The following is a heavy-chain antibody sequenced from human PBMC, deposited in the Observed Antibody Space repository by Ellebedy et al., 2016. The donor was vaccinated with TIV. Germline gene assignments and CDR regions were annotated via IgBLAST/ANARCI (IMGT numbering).Heavy chain of an antibody. CDR3: ARTDLRYGMDV. J-gene: IGHJ6*02. D-gene: IGHD3-16*01. Sequence: GSLRLXXTVSGYSIRSGYSWGWIRQPPGKGLDWIGNIYHSGSTYYNPSLRSRVTLSLDRSKNQVSLELSSVTAADTAVYYCARTDLRYGMDVWGQGTTVTVSS. CDR1: GYSIRSGYS. V-gene: IGHV4-38-2*02. CDR2: IYHSGST.